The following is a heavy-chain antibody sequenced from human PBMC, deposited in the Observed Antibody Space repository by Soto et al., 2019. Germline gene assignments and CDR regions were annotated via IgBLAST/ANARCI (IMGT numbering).Heavy chain of an antibody. CDR2: IYSGGST. V-gene: IGHV3-66*01. CDR1: GFTVSSNY. J-gene: IGHJ6*03. Sequence: GGSLRLSCAASGFTVSSNYMSWVRQAPGKGLEWVSVIYSGGSTYYADSVKGRFTISRDNSKNTLYLQMNSLRAEGTAVYYCARSMTTVTTYYMDVWGKGTTVTVSS. D-gene: IGHD4-4*01. CDR3: ARSMTTVTTYYMDV.